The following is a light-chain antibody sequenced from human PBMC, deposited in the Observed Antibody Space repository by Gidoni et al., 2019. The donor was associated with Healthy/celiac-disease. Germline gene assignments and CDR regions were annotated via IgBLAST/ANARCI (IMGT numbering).Light chain of an antibody. CDR2: DNN. V-gene: IGLV1-51*01. Sequence: QSVLTQPPSVSPAPGQKVTISCSGRSTNIGNNYVSWYQQLPGTAPKLLIYDNNKRPSGIPDRFSGSKSGTSATLGITGLQTGDEADYYCGTWDSSLSAAVFGGGTQLTVL. CDR3: GTWDSSLSAAV. CDR1: STNIGNNY. J-gene: IGLJ7*01.